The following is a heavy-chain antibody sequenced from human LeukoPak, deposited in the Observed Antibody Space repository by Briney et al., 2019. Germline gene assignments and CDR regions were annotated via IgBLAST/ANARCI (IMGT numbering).Heavy chain of an antibody. CDR1: GLTFSSYS. V-gene: IGHV3-21*01. J-gene: IGHJ4*02. Sequence: GGSLRLSCAVSGLTFSSYSMNWVRQAPGKGLEWVSSISSSSSYIYYADSVKGRFTISRDNAKNSLYLQMNSLRAEDTAVYYCARFALKTPPTDWGQGTLVTVSS. CDR3: ARFALKTPPTD. CDR2: ISSSSSYI.